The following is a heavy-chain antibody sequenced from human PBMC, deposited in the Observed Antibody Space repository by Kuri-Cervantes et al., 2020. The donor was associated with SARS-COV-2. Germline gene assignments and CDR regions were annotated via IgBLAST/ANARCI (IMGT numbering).Heavy chain of an antibody. V-gene: IGHV1-24*01. CDR1: GYTLSELS. J-gene: IGHJ3*01. CDR2: YHPDDGET. D-gene: IGHD1-1*01. CDR3: VTDLTANNWDPDAFDA. Sequence: ASVKVSCKASGYTLSELSIHWVRQPPGQGLEWMGGYHPDDGETFYAQKFQGRVTMTEDTSTDTAYVELSSLGSEDTAVYYCVTDLTANNWDPDAFDAWGQGTMVTVSS.